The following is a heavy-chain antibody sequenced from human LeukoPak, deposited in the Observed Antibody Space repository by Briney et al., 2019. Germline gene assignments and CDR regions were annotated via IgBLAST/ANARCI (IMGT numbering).Heavy chain of an antibody. D-gene: IGHD1-1*01. CDR2: ISYDGSNK. CDR3: AKVGGPTTFDY. Sequence: GGSLRLSCAASGFTLNTYSMNWVRQAPGKGLEWVAVISYDGSNKYYADSVKGRFTISRDNSKNTLYLQMNSLRAEDTAVYYCAKVGGPTTFDYWGQGTLVTVSS. V-gene: IGHV3-30*18. J-gene: IGHJ4*02. CDR1: GFTLNTYS.